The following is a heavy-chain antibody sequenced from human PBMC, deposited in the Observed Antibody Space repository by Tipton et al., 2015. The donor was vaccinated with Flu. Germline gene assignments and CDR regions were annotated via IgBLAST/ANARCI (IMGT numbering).Heavy chain of an antibody. CDR1: GDSMTSSRYY. CDR2: IFHSGST. CDR3: ARVSPGVESWFDP. Sequence: TLSLTCSVSGDSMTSSRYYWGWIRQPPGKGLEWIGSIFHSGSTYYNPSLKSRVTISVDTSRNQFSLKLISVTAADMAVYYCARVSPGVESWFDPWGQGTLVTVSS. D-gene: IGHD3-3*01. V-gene: IGHV4-39*07. J-gene: IGHJ5*02.